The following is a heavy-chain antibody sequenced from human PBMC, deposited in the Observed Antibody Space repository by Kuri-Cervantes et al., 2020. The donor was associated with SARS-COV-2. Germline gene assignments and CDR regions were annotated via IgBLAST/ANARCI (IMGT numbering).Heavy chain of an antibody. CDR3: VKEGSYDFWSGYLPYYFDY. CDR1: GFTFSSYE. D-gene: IGHD3-3*01. Sequence: GSLRLSCAASGFTFSSYEMNWVRQAPGKGLEYVSAISSNGGSTYYADSVKGRFTISRDNSKNTLYLQMSSLRAEDTAVYYCVKEGSYDFWSGYLPYYFDYWGQGTLVTVSS. J-gene: IGHJ4*02. CDR2: ISSNGGST. V-gene: IGHV3-64D*06.